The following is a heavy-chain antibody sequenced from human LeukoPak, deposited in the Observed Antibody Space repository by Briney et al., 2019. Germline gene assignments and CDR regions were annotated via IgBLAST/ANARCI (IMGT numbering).Heavy chain of an antibody. CDR2: IYYSGST. V-gene: IGHV4-39*07. D-gene: IGHD1-14*01. J-gene: IGHJ4*02. CDR1: GGSINIGGFY. CDR3: ARDLTGDFDY. Sequence: SETLSLTCIVSGGSINIGGFYWGWIRQPPGKGLEWIGSIYYSGSTYYNPSLKSRVTISVDTSKNQFSLKLSSVTAADTAVYYCARDLTGDFDYWGQGTLVTVSS.